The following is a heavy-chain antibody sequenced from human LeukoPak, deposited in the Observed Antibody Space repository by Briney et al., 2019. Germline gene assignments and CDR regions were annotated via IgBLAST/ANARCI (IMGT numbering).Heavy chain of an antibody. J-gene: IGHJ4*02. CDR1: GGTFSSYA. D-gene: IGHD3-10*01. V-gene: IGHV1-69*05. CDR3: ARWPMSGEYFDY. Sequence: GASVKVSCKASGGTFSSYAISWVRQAPGQGLEWMGGIIPIFGTANYAQKFQGRVTITTDESTSTAYMELSSLRSEDTAVYYCARWPMSGEYFDYWGQGTLVTVSS. CDR2: IIPIFGTA.